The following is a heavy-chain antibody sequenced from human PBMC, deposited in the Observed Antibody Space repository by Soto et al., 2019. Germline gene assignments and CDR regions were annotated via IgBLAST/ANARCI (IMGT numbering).Heavy chain of an antibody. J-gene: IGHJ6*02. V-gene: IGHV4-31*03. D-gene: IGHD2-21*02. CDR1: GGSISSGGYY. CDR3: ARVCGGDCHYGMDV. CDR2: IYYSGST. Sequence: QVQLQESGPGLVKPSQTLSLTCTVSGGSISSGGYYWSWIRQHPGKGLEWIGYIYYSGSTYYNPSRNTRVTISVDTCKNQCSRKLSSVTAADTAVYYCARVCGGDCHYGMDVWGQGTTVTVSS.